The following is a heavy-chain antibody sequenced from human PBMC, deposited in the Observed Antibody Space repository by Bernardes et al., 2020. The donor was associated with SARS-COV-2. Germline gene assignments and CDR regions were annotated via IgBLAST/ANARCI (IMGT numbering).Heavy chain of an antibody. J-gene: IGHJ3*02. CDR1: GVTFSTCT. CDR3: VGGHSTVAKEDAFDI. Sequence: SVKVSCKASGVTFSTCTISWVRHAPGQGGEWMGRIISILGSPNYAQKFQGRAIITADESTTSAYLKLNSLTSADTAVFYCVGGHSTVAKEDAFDIWGQGTLVTVSS. CDR2: IISILGSP. V-gene: IGHV1-69*08. D-gene: IGHD4-17*01.